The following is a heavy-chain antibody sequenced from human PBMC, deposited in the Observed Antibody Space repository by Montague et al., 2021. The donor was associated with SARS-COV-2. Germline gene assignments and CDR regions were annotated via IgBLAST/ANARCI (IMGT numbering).Heavy chain of an antibody. J-gene: IGHJ5*02. CDR2: ISSGSTI. V-gene: IGHV3-48*03. CDR3: ARDGCSGGRCYSSWFDP. Sequence: SLRLSCAASGFTFSSYEMNWVRQAPGKGLEWVSYISSGSTIYYAXXVEGRFTISRDNAKNSLYLQMNSLRAEDTAVYYCARDGCSGGRCYSSWFDPWGQGTLVTVSS. CDR1: GFTFSSYE. D-gene: IGHD2-15*01.